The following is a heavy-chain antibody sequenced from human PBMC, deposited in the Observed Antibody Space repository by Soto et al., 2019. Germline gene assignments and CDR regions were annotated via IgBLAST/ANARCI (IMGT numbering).Heavy chain of an antibody. CDR3: ARALPEIRMMEGGSFDP. J-gene: IGHJ5*02. CDR1: AYTFTDYY. CDR2: INPNSGGS. D-gene: IGHD1-1*01. Sequence: VSSVKVSCKASAYTFTDYYIHWVRQAPGQGLEWMGWINPNSGGSYFAQKFLGRVTMTRDTSITTAYMELSRLRSDDTAVYYWARALPEIRMMEGGSFDPWGQGTVVTV. V-gene: IGHV1-2*02.